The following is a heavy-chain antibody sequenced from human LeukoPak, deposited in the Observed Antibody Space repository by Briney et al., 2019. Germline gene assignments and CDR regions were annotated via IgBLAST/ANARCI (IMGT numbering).Heavy chain of an antibody. D-gene: IGHD6-13*01. Sequence: ASVKVSCKASGYTFTSYGISWVRQAPGQGLEWMGWISAYNGNTNYAQKLQGRVTKTTDTSTSTAYMELRSLRSDDTAVYYCARGGVRGSSSWPNNWFDPWGQGTLVTVSS. CDR2: ISAYNGNT. CDR1: GYTFTSYG. CDR3: ARGGVRGSSSWPNNWFDP. J-gene: IGHJ5*02. V-gene: IGHV1-18*01.